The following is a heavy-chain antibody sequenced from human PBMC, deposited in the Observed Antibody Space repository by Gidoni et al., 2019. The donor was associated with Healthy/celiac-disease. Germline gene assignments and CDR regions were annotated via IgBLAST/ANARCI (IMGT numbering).Heavy chain of an antibody. CDR3: ARDPELGYCSSTSCYYSFDY. Sequence: QVQLVESGGGVVQPGRSLRLSCAASGFPFSSYGLHWVRQAPGKGLEWVAVIWYDGSNKYYADSVKGRFTISRDNSKNTLYLQMNSLRAEDTAVYYCARDPELGYCSSTSCYYSFDYWGQGTLVTVSS. J-gene: IGHJ4*02. V-gene: IGHV3-33*01. CDR1: GFPFSSYG. D-gene: IGHD2-2*01. CDR2: IWYDGSNK.